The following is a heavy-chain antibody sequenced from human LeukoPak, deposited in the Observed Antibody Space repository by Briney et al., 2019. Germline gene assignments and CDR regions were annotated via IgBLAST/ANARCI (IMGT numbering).Heavy chain of an antibody. Sequence: SETLSLTCTVSGGSISSGSYYWSWIRQPAGKVLEWIGRIYTSGSPNYNPSLKSRLPISVDTSKNQFSLKLSSVTAADTAVYYCAREDCSSTSCYVNYFDYWGQGTLVTVSS. V-gene: IGHV4-61*02. CDR3: AREDCSSTSCYVNYFDY. CDR1: GGSISSGSYY. CDR2: IYTSGSP. D-gene: IGHD2-2*01. J-gene: IGHJ4*02.